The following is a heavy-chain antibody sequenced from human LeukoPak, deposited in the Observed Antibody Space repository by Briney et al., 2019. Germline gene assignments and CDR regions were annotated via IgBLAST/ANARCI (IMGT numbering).Heavy chain of an antibody. J-gene: IGHJ4*02. CDR1: GGSISSGSYY. CDR2: IYYSGST. D-gene: IGHD1-26*01. Sequence: PSETLSLTCTVSGGSISSGSYYWGWIRQPPGKGLEWIGSIYYSGSTYYNPSLKSRVTISVDTSKNQFSLKLSSVTAADTAVYYCARHGGSAVRAVFDYWGQGTLVTVSS. CDR3: ARHGGSAVRAVFDY. V-gene: IGHV4-39*01.